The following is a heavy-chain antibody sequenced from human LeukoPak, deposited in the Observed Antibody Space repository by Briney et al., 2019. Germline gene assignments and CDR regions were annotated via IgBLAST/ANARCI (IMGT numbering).Heavy chain of an antibody. V-gene: IGHV4-30-2*02. Sequence: PSETLSLTCTVLGGSISSGGYYWSWIRQPPGKGLEWIGYIYHSGSTYYNPSLKSRVTISVDTSKSQFSLKLSSVTAADTAVYYCASYARAYQWPRGYYYYMDVWGKGTTVTVSS. J-gene: IGHJ6*03. CDR1: GGSISSGGYY. CDR3: ASYARAYQWPRGYYYYMDV. D-gene: IGHD6-19*01. CDR2: IYHSGST.